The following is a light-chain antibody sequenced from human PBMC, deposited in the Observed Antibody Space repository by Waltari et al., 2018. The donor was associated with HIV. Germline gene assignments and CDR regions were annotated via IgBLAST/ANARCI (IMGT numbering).Light chain of an antibody. Sequence: QSALTQPRSVSGSPGQSITISCTGPSGVSDRYYYSTWYQQPPNKAPKLMIYDVTKRPSGVPDRFSGSKSGNTASLTISGLQADDEADYYCCAYAGSYTLFGGGTKVTVL. CDR3: CAYAGSYTL. J-gene: IGLJ3*02. V-gene: IGLV2-11*01. CDR1: SGVSDRYYY. CDR2: DVT.